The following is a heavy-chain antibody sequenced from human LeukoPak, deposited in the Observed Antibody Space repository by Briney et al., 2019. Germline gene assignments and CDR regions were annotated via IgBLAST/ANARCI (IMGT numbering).Heavy chain of an antibody. CDR1: EFTFSSYW. D-gene: IGHD4-17*01. CDR3: ARLGARQMLEY. V-gene: IGHV3-7*01. J-gene: IGHJ4*02. Sequence: GSLRLSCAASEFTFSSYWMSWVRQAPGKGLEWVANIKQDGGQIYYLESVKGQFTVSRDNAKNSLYLQMNSLRAEDTAVYYCARLGARQMLEYWGQGTLVTVSS. CDR2: IKQDGGQI.